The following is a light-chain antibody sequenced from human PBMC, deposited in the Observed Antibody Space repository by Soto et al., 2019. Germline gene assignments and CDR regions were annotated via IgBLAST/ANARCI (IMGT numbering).Light chain of an antibody. CDR3: SSYKSRSLYV. J-gene: IGLJ1*01. CDR1: SSDVGGYNY. Sequence: QSALAQPASVSGSPGQSITISCTGTSSDVGGYNYVSWYQQLPGKAPKLMIYDVSDRPSGVSNRFSGSKSGNTASLTISGLQADEEADYYCSSYKSRSLYVFGTGTKVTV. V-gene: IGLV2-14*01. CDR2: DVS.